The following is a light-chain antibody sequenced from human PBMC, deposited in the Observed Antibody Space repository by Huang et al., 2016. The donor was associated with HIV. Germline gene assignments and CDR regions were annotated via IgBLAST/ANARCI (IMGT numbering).Light chain of an antibody. V-gene: IGKV3-15*01. CDR3: QQYQDWPPEALT. CDR1: QSVSNN. Sequence: EIVMTQSPVTLSVSPGERVTLSCRASQSVSNNLAWYQQKPGQAPRLLSYSASTRVASIPARFSGSGSGTEFTLTISSLQSEDFAVYYCQQYQDWPPEALTFGGGTKVE. J-gene: IGKJ4*01. CDR2: SAS.